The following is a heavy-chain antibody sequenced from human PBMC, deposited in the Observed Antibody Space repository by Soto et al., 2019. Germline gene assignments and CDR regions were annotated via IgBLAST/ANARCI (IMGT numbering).Heavy chain of an antibody. D-gene: IGHD6-13*01. CDR1: GSSISSYY. V-gene: IGHV4-59*01. Sequence: ETLCRTCAVSGSSISSYYWSWIRQPPGKGLEWIGYIYYSGSTNYNPSLKSRVTISVDTSKNQFSLKLSSVTAADTAVYYCARELSSSSIYGMDVWGQGTKVTVYS. CDR3: ARELSSSSIYGMDV. J-gene: IGHJ6*02. CDR2: IYYSGST.